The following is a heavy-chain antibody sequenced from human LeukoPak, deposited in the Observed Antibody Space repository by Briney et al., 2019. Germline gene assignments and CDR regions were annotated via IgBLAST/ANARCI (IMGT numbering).Heavy chain of an antibody. CDR3: ARSYYYDSSGPVDV. D-gene: IGHD3-22*01. CDR1: GGSISSSSYY. Sequence: PSETLSLTCTVSGGSISSSSYYWGWIRQPPGKGLERIGSIYYSGSTYYNPSLKSRVTISVDTSKNQFSLKLSSVTAADTAVYYCARSYYYDSSGPVDVWGQGTTVTVSS. J-gene: IGHJ6*02. V-gene: IGHV4-39*01. CDR2: IYYSGST.